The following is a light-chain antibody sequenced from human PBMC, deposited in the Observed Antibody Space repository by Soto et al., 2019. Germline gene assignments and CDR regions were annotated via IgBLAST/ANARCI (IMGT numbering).Light chain of an antibody. V-gene: IGKV3-20*01. CDR2: GAS. Sequence: EIVLTQSPGTLSLSPGERATLSCRASQSVSSSFIAWYQQKPGQAPRLLIYGASSRATGIPDRFSGSGSGTDFTLTISRLEPEDFAVYYCQQYRSSPITFGQGTRLEIK. CDR3: QQYRSSPIT. CDR1: QSVSSSF. J-gene: IGKJ5*01.